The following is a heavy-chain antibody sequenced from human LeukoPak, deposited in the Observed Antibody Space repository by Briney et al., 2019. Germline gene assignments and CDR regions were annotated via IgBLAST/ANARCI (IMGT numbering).Heavy chain of an antibody. J-gene: IGHJ3*02. D-gene: IGHD3-16*01. Sequence: PSETLSLTCTVSGDSISSTDYYWGWIRQPPGKGLEWIGNIYYSGSTYYNPSLKSRVTISVDTSKNQFSLKLSSVTAADTAVYYCARRGRVGAAHITDAFDIWGQGTMVTVSS. CDR3: ARRGRVGAAHITDAFDI. CDR2: IYYSGST. CDR1: GDSISSTDYY. V-gene: IGHV4-39*01.